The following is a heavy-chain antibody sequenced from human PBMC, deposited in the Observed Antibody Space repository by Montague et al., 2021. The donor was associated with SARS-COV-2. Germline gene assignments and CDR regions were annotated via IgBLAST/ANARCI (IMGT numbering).Heavy chain of an antibody. CDR2: ITNGGSNK. J-gene: IGHJ4*02. V-gene: IGHV3-30*04. CDR3: ASSLVWFEIDY. Sequence: SLRLSCAASGFTFSSYAMHWVRQAPGKGLEWVADITNGGSNKYYADSVKGRFTISRDNSKNTLYLQMNSLRAEDTAVYYCASSLVWFEIDYWGQGTLVTVSS. CDR1: GFTFSSYA. D-gene: IGHD3-10*01.